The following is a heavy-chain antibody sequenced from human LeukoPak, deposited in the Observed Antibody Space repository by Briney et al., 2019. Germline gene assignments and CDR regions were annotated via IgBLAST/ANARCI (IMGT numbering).Heavy chain of an antibody. D-gene: IGHD3-22*01. CDR1: GFTFSSSW. V-gene: IGHV3-7*02. Sequence: GGSLRLSCAASGFTFSSSWMTWVRQAPGKGLEWVGDIKEDGSAKHYVDSVKGRFTIARDNAKNSLYLQMNSLRAEDTAVYYCARARRMYYYDSSGYLGYWGQGTLVTVSS. J-gene: IGHJ4*02. CDR2: IKEDGSAK. CDR3: ARARRMYYYDSSGYLGY.